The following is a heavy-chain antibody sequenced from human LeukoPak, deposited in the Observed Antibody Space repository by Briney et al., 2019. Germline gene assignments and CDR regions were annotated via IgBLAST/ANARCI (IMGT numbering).Heavy chain of an antibody. CDR1: GYTFTGYY. Sequence: ASVKVSCKASGYTFTGYYMHWVRQAPGQGLEWMGWINPNSGGTNYAQKFQGRVTMTRDTSISTAYMELRSLRSDDTAVYYCARVGSSSWYEPYYYYMDVWGKGTTVTISS. CDR3: ARVGSSSWYEPYYYYMDV. V-gene: IGHV1-2*02. CDR2: INPNSGGT. J-gene: IGHJ6*03. D-gene: IGHD6-13*01.